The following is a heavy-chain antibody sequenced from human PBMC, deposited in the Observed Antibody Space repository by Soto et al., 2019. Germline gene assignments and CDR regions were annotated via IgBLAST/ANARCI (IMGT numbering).Heavy chain of an antibody. Sequence: EASVKVSCKASGGTFSSYAISWVRQAPGQGLEWMGGIIPIFGTANYAQKFQGRVTITADKSTSTAYMELSSLRSEDTAVYYCARDMVRGRGLNYYYGMDVWGQGTTVTVSS. CDR3: ARDMVRGRGLNYYYGMDV. D-gene: IGHD3-10*01. J-gene: IGHJ6*02. CDR1: GGTFSSYA. V-gene: IGHV1-69*06. CDR2: IIPIFGTA.